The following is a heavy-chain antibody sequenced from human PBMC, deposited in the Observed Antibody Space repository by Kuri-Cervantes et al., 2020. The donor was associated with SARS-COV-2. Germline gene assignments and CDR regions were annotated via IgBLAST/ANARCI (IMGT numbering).Heavy chain of an antibody. Sequence: GGSLRLSCAASGFTFDDYAMHWVRQAPGKGLEWVSLISWDGGSTYYADSVKGRFTISRDNAKNSLYLQMNSLRAEDTAVYYCARDRPTRVVLGNAFDIWGQGTMVTVSS. V-gene: IGHV3-43D*03. CDR1: GFTFDDYA. CDR3: ARDRPTRVVLGNAFDI. J-gene: IGHJ3*02. D-gene: IGHD2-2*01. CDR2: ISWDGGST.